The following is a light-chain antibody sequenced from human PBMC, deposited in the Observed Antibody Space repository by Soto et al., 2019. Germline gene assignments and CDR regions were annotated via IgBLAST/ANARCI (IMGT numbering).Light chain of an antibody. CDR3: MQGLQTFYT. CDR2: LGF. J-gene: IGKJ2*01. Sequence: DIVMTQSPLSLPVTPGEPASISCRSGQSLLHSNGYTYLDWYLQKPGQSPQLLIYLGFNRASGVPDRFSGSGSGTDFTLKISRVEAEDVGVYYCMQGLQTFYTFGQGTKLEIK. CDR1: QSLLHSNGYTY. V-gene: IGKV2-28*01.